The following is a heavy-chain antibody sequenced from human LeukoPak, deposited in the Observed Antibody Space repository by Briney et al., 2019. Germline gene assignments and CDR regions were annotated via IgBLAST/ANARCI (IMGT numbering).Heavy chain of an antibody. CDR3: ARVLPRGAVAPTGDY. J-gene: IGHJ4*02. D-gene: IGHD6-19*01. CDR2: INPHSGNT. Sequence: WASVKVSCKASGYTFTSYYMHWVRQTPGQGLEWMGWINPHSGNTKYAQKFQGRVTMTRDTSISTAYMELSRLRSDDTAVYYCARVLPRGAVAPTGDYWGQGTLVTVSS. V-gene: IGHV1-2*02. CDR1: GYTFTSYY.